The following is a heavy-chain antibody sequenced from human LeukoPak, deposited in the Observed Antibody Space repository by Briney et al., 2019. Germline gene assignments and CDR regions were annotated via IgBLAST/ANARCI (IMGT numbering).Heavy chain of an antibody. V-gene: IGHV3-48*01. D-gene: IGHD5-18*01. Sequence: GGSLRLSCAASGFSFSSYNMNWVRQAPGKGLEWISYISSTRPTIYYADSVKGRFTISRDNSKNTLYLQMNSLRAEDTAVYYCAKDPVGYSYGIDYWGQGTLVTVSS. CDR1: GFSFSSYN. J-gene: IGHJ4*02. CDR2: ISSTRPTI. CDR3: AKDPVGYSYGIDY.